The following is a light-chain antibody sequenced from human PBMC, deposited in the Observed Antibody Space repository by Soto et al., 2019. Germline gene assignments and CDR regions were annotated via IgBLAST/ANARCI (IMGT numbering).Light chain of an antibody. Sequence: QSVLTQPPSVSDAPGQRVTISCTGSSSNIGAGYEAHWYQQVPGTAPKLLIYENNNRPSGVPDRFSGSKSGTSASLAITGLQDEDEAEYYCQSYDRSLSGYVFGTGTKLTVL. CDR2: ENN. CDR3: QSYDRSLSGYV. V-gene: IGLV1-40*01. J-gene: IGLJ1*01. CDR1: SSNIGAGYE.